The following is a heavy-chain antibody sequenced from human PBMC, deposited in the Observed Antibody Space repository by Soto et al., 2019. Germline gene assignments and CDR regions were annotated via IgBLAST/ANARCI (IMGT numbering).Heavy chain of an antibody. D-gene: IGHD6-13*01. V-gene: IGHV4-30-4*01. J-gene: IGHJ4*02. CDR3: AREESGYSTTPLDY. CDR2: IYYSGST. CDR1: GGSISSGDYY. Sequence: QVQLQESGPGLVKPSQTLSLTCTVSGGSISSGDYYWSWIRQPPGKGLEWIGYIYYSGSTYYNPSLKHRVTISLDASKNQFSLKPSSGTAADTAVYYCAREESGYSTTPLDYWGQGTLVTVSS.